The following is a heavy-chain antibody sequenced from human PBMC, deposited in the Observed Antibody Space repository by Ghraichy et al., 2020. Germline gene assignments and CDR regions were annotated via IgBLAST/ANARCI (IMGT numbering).Heavy chain of an antibody. CDR2: IYYSGST. CDR3: ARHDLSHYANYYYMDV. Sequence: SETLSLTCTVSGGSISSYYWSWIRQPPGKGLEWIGYIYYSGSTNYNPSLKSRVTISVDTSKNQFSLKLSSVTAADTAVYYCARHDLSHYANYYYMDVWGKGTTVTVSS. J-gene: IGHJ6*03. D-gene: IGHD3/OR15-3a*01. V-gene: IGHV4-59*08. CDR1: GGSISSYY.